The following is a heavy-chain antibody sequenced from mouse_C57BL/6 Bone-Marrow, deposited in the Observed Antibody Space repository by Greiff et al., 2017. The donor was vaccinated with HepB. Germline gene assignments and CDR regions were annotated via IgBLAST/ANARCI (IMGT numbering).Heavy chain of an antibody. J-gene: IGHJ4*01. V-gene: IGHV1-55*01. D-gene: IGHD2-4*01. CDR1: GYTFTSYW. Sequence: QVQLQQPGAELVKPGASVKMSCKASGYTFTSYWITWVKQRPGQGLEWIGDICPGSGSTNYNEKFKSKATLTVDTSSSTAYMQLSSLTSEDSAVYYCASIYYDYDEGAMDYWGQGTSVTVSS. CDR3: ASIYYDYDEGAMDY. CDR2: ICPGSGST.